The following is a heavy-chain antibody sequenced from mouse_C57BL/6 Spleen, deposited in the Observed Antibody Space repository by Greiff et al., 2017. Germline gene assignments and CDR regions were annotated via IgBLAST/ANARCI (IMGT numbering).Heavy chain of an antibody. Sequence: QIQLQQPGAELVKPGASVKLSCKASGYTFTSYWMHWVKQRPGQGLEWIGMIHPNSGSTNYNEKFKSKATLTVDKSSSTAYMQLRSLTSEDSAVYYCAPTGTSGCWGQGTTLTVSS. CDR1: GYTFTSYW. D-gene: IGHD4-1*01. J-gene: IGHJ2*01. CDR3: APTGTSGC. V-gene: IGHV1-64*01. CDR2: IHPNSGST.